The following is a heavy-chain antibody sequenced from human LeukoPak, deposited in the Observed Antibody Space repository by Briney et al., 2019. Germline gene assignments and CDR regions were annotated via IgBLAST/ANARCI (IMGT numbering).Heavy chain of an antibody. CDR2: IRSTANGYAT. J-gene: IGHJ6*03. V-gene: IGHV3-73*01. CDR3: ARASKGNYFDWLLSSHYYYYYMDV. D-gene: IGHD3-9*01. Sequence: AGGSLRLSCAASGFTFSGSALHWVRQASGKGLEWVGRIRSTANGYATAYAASVKGRFTISRDNSKNTLYLQMNSLRAEDTAVYYCARASKGNYFDWLLSSHYYYYYMDVWGKGTTVTISS. CDR1: GFTFSGSA.